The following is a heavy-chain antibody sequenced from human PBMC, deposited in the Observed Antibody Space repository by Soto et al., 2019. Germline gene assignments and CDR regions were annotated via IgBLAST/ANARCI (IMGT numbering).Heavy chain of an antibody. CDR3: ARQVTYYYGSGSYYDY. J-gene: IGHJ4*02. CDR2: IYPDDSDT. CDR1: GYSFTNSW. D-gene: IGHD3-10*01. Sequence: GEPLKISCKGSGYSFTNSWIGWVRQMPGQGLEWMGIIYPDDSDTRYSPSFQGQVTLSADRSISTAYLQWSSLKASDTAMYYCARQVTYYYGSGSYYDYWGQGTLITVSS. V-gene: IGHV5-51*01.